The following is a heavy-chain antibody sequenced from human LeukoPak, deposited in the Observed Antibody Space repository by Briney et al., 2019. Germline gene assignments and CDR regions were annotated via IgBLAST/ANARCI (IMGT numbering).Heavy chain of an antibody. CDR2: ISGSGGST. Sequence: GGSLRLSCAASGFTFSSYAMSWVRQAPGKGLEWVSAISGSGGSTYYADSVKGRFTISRDNSKNTLYQQMNSLRAEDTAVYYCAKVGQYQLLGQDYWGQGTLVTVSS. V-gene: IGHV3-23*01. D-gene: IGHD2-2*01. CDR1: GFTFSSYA. CDR3: AKVGQYQLLGQDY. J-gene: IGHJ4*02.